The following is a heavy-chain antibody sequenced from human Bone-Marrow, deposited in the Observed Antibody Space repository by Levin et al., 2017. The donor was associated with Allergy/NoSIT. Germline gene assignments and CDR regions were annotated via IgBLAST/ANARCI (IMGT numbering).Heavy chain of an antibody. J-gene: IGHJ6*02. CDR3: AKASAHYYYYGMDV. Sequence: GESLKISCAASGFTFSNFGVHWVRQAPGKGLEWVALISYDGSDKYYSDSVKGRFLISRDNSKNTLYLQMNSLRPDDTAVYYCAKASAHYYYYGMDVWGHGTPVSVSS. V-gene: IGHV3-30*18. CDR1: GFTFSNFG. CDR2: ISYDGSDK.